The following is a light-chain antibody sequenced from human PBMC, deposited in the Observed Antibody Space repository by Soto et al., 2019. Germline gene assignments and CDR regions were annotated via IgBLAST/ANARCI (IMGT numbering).Light chain of an antibody. Sequence: QSLLTQPPSVSGAPGQSATISYTGGSSNIGAGYDVHWYQQFPGTAPKLLIFGNSNRPSGVPDRFSGSKSVTSASLAITGLQAEDEADYYCQSYDRTLNEVFGPGTKLTVL. CDR1: SSNIGAGYD. CDR3: QSYDRTLNEV. J-gene: IGLJ1*01. V-gene: IGLV1-40*01. CDR2: GNS.